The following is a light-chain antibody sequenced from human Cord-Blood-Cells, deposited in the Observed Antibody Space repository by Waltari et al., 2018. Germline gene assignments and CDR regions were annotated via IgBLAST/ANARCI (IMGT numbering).Light chain of an antibody. CDR1: QSISSY. V-gene: IGKV1-39*01. CDR2: AAS. Sequence: DIQMTQSPSSLSASVGDRVTITCRASQSISSYLNWYQQKPGKAPKLLIYAASSLQSGVPSMFSGSGSGTDFTLTISSLQPEYFATYYCQQSYSTITFGQGTRLEIK. J-gene: IGKJ5*01. CDR3: QQSYSTIT.